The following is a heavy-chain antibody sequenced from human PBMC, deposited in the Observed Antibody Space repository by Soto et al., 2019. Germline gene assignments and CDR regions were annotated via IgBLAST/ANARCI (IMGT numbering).Heavy chain of an antibody. Sequence: PGGSLRLSCAASGFTFSNYWMTWVRQAPGKGLVWVSRINSDGSTTNYADSVKGRFTISRDNAKNTLYLQMNSLRAEDTAVYYCAKDLKLTYYYDSSGYEKYYYYYYGMDVWGKGTTVTVYS. D-gene: IGHD3-22*01. CDR3: AKDLKLTYYYDSSGYEKYYYYYYGMDV. CDR2: INSDGSTT. J-gene: IGHJ6*04. CDR1: GFTFSNYW. V-gene: IGHV3-74*01.